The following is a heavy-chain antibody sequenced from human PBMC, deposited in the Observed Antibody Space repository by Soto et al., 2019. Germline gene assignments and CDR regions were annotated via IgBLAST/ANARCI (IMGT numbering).Heavy chain of an antibody. CDR3: AREAF. CDR2: ISTNGGGT. V-gene: IGHV3-64*01. CDR1: GFTFSAYA. Sequence: PGGSLRLSCAASGFTFSAYAMHWVRQAPGKGLEFVAAISTNGGGTYYANSVKGRFTISRDNAKNLLFLQMNSLRVEDTAVYYCAREAFWGPGILVTVSS. J-gene: IGHJ4*02.